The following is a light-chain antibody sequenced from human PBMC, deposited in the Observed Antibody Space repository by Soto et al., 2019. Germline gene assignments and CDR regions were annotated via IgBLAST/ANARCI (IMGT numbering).Light chain of an antibody. CDR3: AAWDDSLNGLYV. Sequence: QSVLTQPPSASGTPGQRVTISCSGSSSNIGSNTVNWYQQLPGTAPKLLIYSNNQRPSGVPDRFSGSKSGTSASLAISGLQSEDEADYCCAAWDDSLNGLYVFGTGTKGTVL. CDR2: SNN. V-gene: IGLV1-44*01. J-gene: IGLJ1*01. CDR1: SSNIGSNT.